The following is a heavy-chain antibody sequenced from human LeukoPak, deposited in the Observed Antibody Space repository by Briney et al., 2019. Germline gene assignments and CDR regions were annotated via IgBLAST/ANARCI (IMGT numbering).Heavy chain of an antibody. V-gene: IGHV4-34*01. CDR2: INDYIGNT. J-gene: IGHJ6*03. D-gene: IGHD2-2*01. CDR3: ARSLRHCTSTSCSLYYYMDV. CDR1: GGSFTDYF. Sequence: SETLSLTCDVFGGSFTDYFWTWIRQSPGKGLEWIGEINDYIGNTNYNPSLSSRVSISLEKSKNQFSLELRSVTAADTAVYYCARSLRHCTSTSCSLYYYMDVWGKGTTVTVSS.